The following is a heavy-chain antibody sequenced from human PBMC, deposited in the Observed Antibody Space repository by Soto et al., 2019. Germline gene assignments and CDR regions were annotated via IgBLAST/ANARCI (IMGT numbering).Heavy chain of an antibody. V-gene: IGHV5-51*01. CDR2: IYPGDSNI. CDR3: ARHVVPCTASTCYGVGV. Sequence: EVQLVQSGAEVKKPGESLKISCKGSGYTFASYWIGWVRQMPGKGLEWMGIIYPGDSNIKYSPSFEGQITISADKSISAAYLQWSGLEASDTAMYICARHVVPCTASTCYGVGVWGQGTTVTVSS. J-gene: IGHJ6*02. D-gene: IGHD2-2*01. CDR1: GYTFASYW.